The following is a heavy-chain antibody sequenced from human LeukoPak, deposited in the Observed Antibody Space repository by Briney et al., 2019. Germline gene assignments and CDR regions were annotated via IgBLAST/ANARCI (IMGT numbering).Heavy chain of an antibody. CDR1: GVSISSIHSY. V-gene: IGHV4-39*01. Sequence: SETLSLTCTVSGVSISSIHSYWGWIRQTPGKGLEWIGSIYYTGSIYYNPSLSSRVTISVDTSKNQFSLKLSSVTAADTAVYYCARKRSALGWFDPWGQGTLVTVSS. CDR3: ARKRSALGWFDP. D-gene: IGHD2-15*01. J-gene: IGHJ5*02. CDR2: IYYTGSI.